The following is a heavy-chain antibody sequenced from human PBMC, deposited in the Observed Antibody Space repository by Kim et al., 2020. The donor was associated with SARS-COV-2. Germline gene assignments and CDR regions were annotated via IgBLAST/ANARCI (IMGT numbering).Heavy chain of an antibody. J-gene: IGHJ4*02. CDR1: GYSFTNYF. Sequence: ASVKVSCKASGYSFTNYFIHWVRQAPGQGLEWMGIINPSGGGTSYAQRFQGRITMTRDTSTSTVYMELSSLRSEDTAVYYCARRELLRGGLDFDYWGQGTLVTVSS. CDR2: INPSGGGT. V-gene: IGHV1-46*01. CDR3: ARRELLRGGLDFDY. D-gene: IGHD1-26*01.